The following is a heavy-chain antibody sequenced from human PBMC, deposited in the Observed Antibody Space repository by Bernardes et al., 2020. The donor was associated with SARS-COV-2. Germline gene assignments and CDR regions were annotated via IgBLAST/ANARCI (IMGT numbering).Heavy chain of an antibody. D-gene: IGHD2-2*01. CDR2: INHSGST. J-gene: IGHJ5*02. Sequence: SETLSLTCAVYGGSFSGYYWSWIRQPPGKGLEWIGEINHSGSTNYNPSLMSRVTISVDTSKNQFSLKLSSVTAADTAVYYCSRSRYCSSTSCYARLKNWFDPWGQGTLVTVSS. CDR1: GGSFSGYY. V-gene: IGHV4-34*01. CDR3: SRSRYCSSTSCYARLKNWFDP.